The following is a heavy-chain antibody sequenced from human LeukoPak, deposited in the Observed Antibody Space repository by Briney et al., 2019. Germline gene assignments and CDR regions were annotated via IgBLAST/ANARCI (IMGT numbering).Heavy chain of an antibody. D-gene: IGHD3-10*01. V-gene: IGHV3-21*04. J-gene: IGHJ6*03. CDR1: GFTFSSYS. CDR3: AKAGWFGELPNYYYYYMDV. Sequence: GGSLRLSCAASGFTFSSYSMNWVRQAPGKGLEWVSSISSSSSYIYYADSVKGRFTISRDNSKNTLYLQMNSLRAEDTAVYYCAKAGWFGELPNYYYYYMDVWGKGTTVTVSS. CDR2: ISSSSSYI.